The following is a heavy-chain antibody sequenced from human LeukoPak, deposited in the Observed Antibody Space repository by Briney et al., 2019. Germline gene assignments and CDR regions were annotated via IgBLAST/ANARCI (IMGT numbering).Heavy chain of an antibody. J-gene: IGHJ5*02. CDR2: IIPIFGTA. Sequence: GSSVKVSCKATGGTFSSYAISWVRQAPGQGLEWMGGIIPIFGTANYAQKFQGRVTITTDESTSTAYMELSSLRSEDTAVYYCARIRRHDGEHHVDPWGQGTLVTVSS. D-gene: IGHD1/OR15-1a*01. CDR1: GGTFSSYA. V-gene: IGHV1-69*05. CDR3: ARIRRHDGEHHVDP.